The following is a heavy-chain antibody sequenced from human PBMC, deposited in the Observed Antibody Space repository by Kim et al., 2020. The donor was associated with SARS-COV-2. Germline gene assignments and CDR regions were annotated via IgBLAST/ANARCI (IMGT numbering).Heavy chain of an antibody. CDR3: ARVSDGMDV. V-gene: IGHV3-48*02. Sequence: GGSLRLSCAASGFTFSNYNMNWVRQAPGKGLEWVSHISSTSGTIYYADSVKGRFTISRDNARNSLYLQMNSLRDEDTAVYYCARVSDGMDVWGQGTTVT. J-gene: IGHJ6*02. CDR1: GFTFSNYN. CDR2: ISSTSGTI.